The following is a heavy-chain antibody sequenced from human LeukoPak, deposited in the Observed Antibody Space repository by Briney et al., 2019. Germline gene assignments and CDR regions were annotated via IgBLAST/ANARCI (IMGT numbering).Heavy chain of an antibody. CDR2: INHSGST. J-gene: IGHJ4*02. D-gene: IGHD1-26*01. V-gene: IGHV4-34*01. CDR3: ARIVGATIDY. Sequence: PSETLSLTCAVYGGSFSGYYWSWIRQPPWKGLEWIGEINHSGSTNYNPSLKSRVTISVDTSKNQFSLKLSSVTAADTAVYYCARIVGATIDYWGQGTLVTVSS. CDR1: GGSFSGYY.